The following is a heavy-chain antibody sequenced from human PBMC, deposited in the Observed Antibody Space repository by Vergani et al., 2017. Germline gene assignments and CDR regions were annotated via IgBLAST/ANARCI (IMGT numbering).Heavy chain of an antibody. J-gene: IGHJ6*03. D-gene: IGHD6-6*01. Sequence: QVQLQESGPGLVKPSQTLALTCTVSGGSISSGSYYWSWIRQPAGKGLEWIGRIYTSGSTNYNPSLKSRVTMSVDTSKNQFSLKLSSVTAADTAVYYCARXSIGRYYYYYYMDVWGKGTTVTVSS. V-gene: IGHV4-61*02. CDR2: IYTSGST. CDR3: ARXSIGRYYYYYYMDV. CDR1: GGSISSGSYY.